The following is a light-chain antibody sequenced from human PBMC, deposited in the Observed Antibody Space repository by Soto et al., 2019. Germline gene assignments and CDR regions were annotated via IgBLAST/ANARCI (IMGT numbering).Light chain of an antibody. CDR2: AAS. CDR1: PTISNW. V-gene: IGKV1-5*01. Sequence: DIQMIQSPSSLYASVGDIVTITCRASPTISNWVAWYQQKPGRAPKLLIYAASTLESGVPSRISGRESGTEFTLTISSLQPDDFATCYCPHSKSHLCTFGEGPKLELK. J-gene: IGKJ2*02. CDR3: PHSKSHLCT.